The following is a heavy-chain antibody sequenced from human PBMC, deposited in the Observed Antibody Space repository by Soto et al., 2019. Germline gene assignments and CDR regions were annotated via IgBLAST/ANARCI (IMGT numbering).Heavy chain of an antibody. CDR3: ARSYYDILTGYYRNWFDP. D-gene: IGHD3-9*01. CDR1: GGTFSSYA. J-gene: IGHJ5*02. Sequence: QVQLVQSGAEVKKPGSSVKVSCKASGGTFSSYAISWVRQAPGQGLEWMGGIIPIFGTANYSQKFQGRVTIPADEPTSTAYMELSSLRSEDTAVYYCARSYYDILTGYYRNWFDPWGQGTLVTVSS. V-gene: IGHV1-69*01. CDR2: IIPIFGTA.